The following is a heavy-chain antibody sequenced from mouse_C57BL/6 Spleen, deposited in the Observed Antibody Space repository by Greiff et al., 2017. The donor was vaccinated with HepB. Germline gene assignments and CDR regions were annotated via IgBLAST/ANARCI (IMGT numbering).Heavy chain of an antibody. CDR3: AREAITTAFPGFAY. CDR1: GYTFTSYW. Sequence: QVQLQQPGAELVKPGASVKLSCKASGYTFTSYWMHWVKQRPGQGLEWIGMIHPNSGSTNYNEKFKSKATLTVDKSSSTAYMQLSSLTSEDSAVYYCAREAITTAFPGFAYWGQGTLVTVSA. D-gene: IGHD1-2*01. J-gene: IGHJ3*01. V-gene: IGHV1-64*01. CDR2: IHPNSGST.